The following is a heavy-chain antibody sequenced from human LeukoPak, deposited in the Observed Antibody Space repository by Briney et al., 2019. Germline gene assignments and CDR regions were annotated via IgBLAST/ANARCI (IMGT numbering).Heavy chain of an antibody. Sequence: GGSLRLSCAASGFTFSSYAMSWVRQAPGKGLEWVSAISGSGDSIYYADSVKGRFTISRDNSKNTLDLQMNSLRAEDTAVYYCATTPFPRTVMTNDYWGRGTLVTVSS. CDR3: ATTPFPRTVMTNDY. J-gene: IGHJ4*02. CDR1: GFTFSSYA. V-gene: IGHV3-23*01. CDR2: ISGSGDSI. D-gene: IGHD1-1*01.